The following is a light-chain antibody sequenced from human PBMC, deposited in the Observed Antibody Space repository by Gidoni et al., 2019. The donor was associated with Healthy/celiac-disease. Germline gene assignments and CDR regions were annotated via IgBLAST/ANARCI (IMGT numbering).Light chain of an antibody. V-gene: IGKV3-15*01. CDR1: QSVSSN. J-gene: IGKJ2*01. Sequence: EIVMTQSTATLSVSTGERATLSCRASQSVSSNLAWYQQKPGQAPRLLIYGASTRATGIPARFSGSGSGTEFTLTISSLQSEDFAVYYCQQYNNWPYTFGQGTKLEIK. CDR2: GAS. CDR3: QQYNNWPYT.